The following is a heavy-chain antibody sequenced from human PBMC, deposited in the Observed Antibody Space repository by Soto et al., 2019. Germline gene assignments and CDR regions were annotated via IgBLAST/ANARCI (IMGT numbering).Heavy chain of an antibody. Sequence: QVQLVQSGAEVKKPGSSVKVSCKPSGGTFASYTASGVQQAPEQGLEWMGRIVPILGVPNYAQRFQGRVTITADKGTNTAYMELSSLRSEDTAVYYCARDRYAYGSGSTIDYWGQGTLVTVSS. CDR3: ARDRYAYGSGSTIDY. V-gene: IGHV1-69*08. J-gene: IGHJ4*02. CDR2: IVPILGVP. D-gene: IGHD3-10*01. CDR1: GGTFASYT.